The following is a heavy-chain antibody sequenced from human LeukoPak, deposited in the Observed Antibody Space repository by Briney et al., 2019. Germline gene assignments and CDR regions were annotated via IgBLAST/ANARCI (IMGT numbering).Heavy chain of an antibody. Sequence: SGGSPRLSCSASGFTFSSYAMHWVRQAPGKGLEHVSVISSNGYNTYYADSVKGRFTISRDNSKNTLYLQMSSLRVEDTAVYCCVKGGEYSSSASDIWGQGTMVTVSS. CDR1: GFTFSSYA. V-gene: IGHV3-64D*09. D-gene: IGHD6-13*01. CDR3: VKGGEYSSSASDI. J-gene: IGHJ3*02. CDR2: ISSNGYNT.